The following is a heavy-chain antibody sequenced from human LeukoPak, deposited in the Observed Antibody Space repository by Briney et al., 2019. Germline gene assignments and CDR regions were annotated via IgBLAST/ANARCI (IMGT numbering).Heavy chain of an antibody. J-gene: IGHJ4*02. CDR1: GYSISSGYY. V-gene: IGHV4-38-2*02. CDR3: ARDRGLAAAIFDY. Sequence: SETLSLTCTVSGYSISSGYYWGWIRQPPGKGLEWIGSIYHSGSTYYNPSLKSRVTISVDTSKNQFSLKLSSVTAADTAVYYCARDRGLAAAIFDYWGQGTLVTVSS. D-gene: IGHD2-15*01. CDR2: IYHSGST.